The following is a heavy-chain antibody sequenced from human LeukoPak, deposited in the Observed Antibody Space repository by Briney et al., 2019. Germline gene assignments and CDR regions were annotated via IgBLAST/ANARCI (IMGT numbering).Heavy chain of an antibody. CDR1: GYTFTDYY. D-gene: IGHD1-26*01. V-gene: IGHV1-2*02. J-gene: IGHJ4*02. CDR3: AREGISGTYGY. CDR2: INPDSGGT. Sequence: GASVKVSCKASGYTFTDYYMHWVRQAPGQGLEWMGWINPDSGGTNFAQKFQGRVTMTRETSITTVYMELSRLTSDDMAVYYCAREGISGTYGYWGQGTLVTVSS.